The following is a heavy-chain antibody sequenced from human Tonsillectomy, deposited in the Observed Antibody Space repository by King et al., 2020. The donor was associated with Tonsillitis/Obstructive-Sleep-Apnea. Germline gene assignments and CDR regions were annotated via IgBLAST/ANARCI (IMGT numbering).Heavy chain of an antibody. CDR1: GFTFSSYE. V-gene: IGHV3-48*03. Sequence: VQLVESGGGLVQPGGSLRLSCAASGFTFSSYEMNWVRQAPGKGLEWVSYISSSGSTIYYADSVKGRFTISRDHAKNSLYLQMDSLRAADTAVYDCERRTGGIGFDYWGQGTLVTVSS. D-gene: IGHD3-16*01. CDR2: ISSSGSTI. J-gene: IGHJ4*02. CDR3: ERRTGGIGFDY.